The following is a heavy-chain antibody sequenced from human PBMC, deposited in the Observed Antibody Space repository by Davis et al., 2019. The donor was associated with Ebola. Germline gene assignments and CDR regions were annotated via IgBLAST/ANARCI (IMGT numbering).Heavy chain of an antibody. CDR3: ARDRTVTQYYFDY. V-gene: IGHV3-7*01. D-gene: IGHD4-11*01. CDR2: IKQDGSEK. J-gene: IGHJ4*02. CDR1: GFTFSSYW. Sequence: GESLKISCAASGFTFSSYWMSWVRQAPGKGLEWVANIKQDGSEKYYVDSVKGRFTISRDNAKNSLYLQMNSLRAEDTAVYYCARDRTVTQYYFDYWGQGTLVTVSS.